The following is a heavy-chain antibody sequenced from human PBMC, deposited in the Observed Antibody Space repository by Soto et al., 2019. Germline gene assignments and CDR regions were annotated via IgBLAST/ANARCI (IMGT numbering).Heavy chain of an antibody. J-gene: IGHJ4*02. Sequence: SETLSLTCTVSGGSISSGGYYWSWIRQHPGKGLEWIGYIYYSGNTYYSPSLKSRVTISVDTSTNQFSLKLSSVTAADTAVYYCARGWVQSHYFDYWGQGTLVTVSS. CDR2: IYYSGNT. V-gene: IGHV4-31*03. CDR3: ARGWVQSHYFDY. CDR1: GGSISSGGYY. D-gene: IGHD1-26*01.